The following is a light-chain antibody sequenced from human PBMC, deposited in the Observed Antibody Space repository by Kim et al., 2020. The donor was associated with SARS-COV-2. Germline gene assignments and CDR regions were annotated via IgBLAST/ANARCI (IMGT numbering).Light chain of an antibody. J-gene: IGKJ1*01. CDR1: QSVSSNY. V-gene: IGKV3-20*01. Sequence: LSLGKRASLSCRASQSVSSNYLAWYQQKPGQAPRLLIYGVSTRATGIPDRFSGSGSGTDFTLTISRLEPEDFAVYYCQQYSRPPRTFGQGTKLEI. CDR3: QQYSRPPRT. CDR2: GVS.